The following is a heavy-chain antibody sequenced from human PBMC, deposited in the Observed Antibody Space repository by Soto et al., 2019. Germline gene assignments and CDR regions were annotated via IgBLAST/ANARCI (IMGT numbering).Heavy chain of an antibody. V-gene: IGHV3-23*01. Sequence: GGSLRLSCAASGFTFSSYTMSWVRKAPGKGLEWVSRISGSGDSTYYAASVKGRFTISRDESKNILYLQMNSLRTEDTAIYYCAKAGCGSGCYYTLPYWGPGTMVTVSS. CDR2: ISGSGDST. CDR1: GFTFSSYT. D-gene: IGHD2-21*01. CDR3: AKAGCGSGCYYTLPY. J-gene: IGHJ4*02.